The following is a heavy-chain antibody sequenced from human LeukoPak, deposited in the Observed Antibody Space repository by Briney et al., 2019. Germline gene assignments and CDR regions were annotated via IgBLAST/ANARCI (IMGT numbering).Heavy chain of an antibody. D-gene: IGHD3-9*01. J-gene: IGHJ4*02. CDR1: GGSLSGYY. V-gene: IGHV4-34*01. CDR3: ARGPPLTYNILTGYYIFDY. Sequence: SETLSLTCAVYGGSLSGYYWSWIRQPPGKGLEWTGEINHSGSTNYNPSLKSRVTISLDTPKNQFSLKLSSVTAADTAVYYCARGPPLTYNILTGYYIFDYWGQGTRVTVSS. CDR2: INHSGST.